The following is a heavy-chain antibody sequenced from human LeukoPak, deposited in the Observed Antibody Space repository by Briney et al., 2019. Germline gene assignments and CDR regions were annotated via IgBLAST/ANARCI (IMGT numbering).Heavy chain of an antibody. V-gene: IGHV4-59*01. Sequence: SETLSLTCTVSGGSISPYYWTWMRQPPGKGLEWIAFIYYNGNTNYNPSLKSRVTILVDTSKNQFSLKVNSVTAADTAVYYCARGGWSMDVWGKGTTVTVSS. CDR2: IYYNGNT. CDR3: ARGGWSMDV. D-gene: IGHD2-15*01. J-gene: IGHJ6*03. CDR1: GGSISPYY.